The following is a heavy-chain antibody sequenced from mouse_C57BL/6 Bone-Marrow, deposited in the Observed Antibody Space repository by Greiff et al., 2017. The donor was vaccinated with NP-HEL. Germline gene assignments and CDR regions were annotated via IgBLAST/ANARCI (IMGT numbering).Heavy chain of an antibody. D-gene: IGHD2-1*01. V-gene: IGHV1-81*01. CDR2: IYPRSGNT. CDR1: GYTFTSYG. CDR3: ARWFYGKGGYFDV. J-gene: IGHJ1*03. Sequence: VQLQQSGAELARPGASVKLSCKASGYTFTSYGISWVKQRTGQGLEWIGEIYPRSGNTYYNEKFKGKAKLTADKSSSTAYMELRSLTSEDSAVYFCARWFYGKGGYFDVWGTGTTVTVSS.